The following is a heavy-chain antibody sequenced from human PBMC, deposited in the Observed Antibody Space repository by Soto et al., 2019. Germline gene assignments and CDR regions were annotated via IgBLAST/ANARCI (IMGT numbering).Heavy chain of an antibody. Sequence: GSLRLSCSSSGVTFTSYAMTWVRQVPGEGLQWVSSISKSGDSTYYADSVKGRFTTSRDNSKNTLYLQMNSLRAEDTAIYYCAKGSFGFDYWGQGTLVTVSS. CDR3: AKGSFGFDY. V-gene: IGHV3-23*01. CDR2: ISKSGDST. D-gene: IGHD3-10*01. J-gene: IGHJ4*02. CDR1: GVTFTSYA.